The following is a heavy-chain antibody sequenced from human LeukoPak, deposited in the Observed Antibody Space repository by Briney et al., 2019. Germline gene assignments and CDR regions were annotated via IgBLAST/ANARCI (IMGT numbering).Heavy chain of an antibody. J-gene: IGHJ4*02. D-gene: IGHD3-22*01. CDR1: GFTFDDYA. CDR2: LSGSGGNT. Sequence: GRSLRLSCAASGFTFDDYAMHWVRQAPGKGLEWVSTLSGSGGNTYYADSVKGRVTISRDNSKNTLYLQMNSLRAEDTAVYHCAKGSYYYDSADYFDYWGQGTLVTVSS. V-gene: IGHV3-23*01. CDR3: AKGSYYYDSADYFDY.